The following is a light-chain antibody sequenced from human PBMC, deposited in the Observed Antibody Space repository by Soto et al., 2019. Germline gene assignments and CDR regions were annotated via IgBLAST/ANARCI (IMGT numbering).Light chain of an antibody. Sequence: DIVMTQAPLSLPVTPGEPASISCRSSQSLLHSDGYNHLDWYLQKPGQSPQLLIYEASKRASGVPDRFSGSGSGTEFTRKISRVEAEDVGVYHCMQALHPPPTFGGGTKVEIK. CDR2: EAS. J-gene: IGKJ4*01. CDR1: QSLLHSDGYNH. CDR3: MQALHPPPT. V-gene: IGKV2-28*01.